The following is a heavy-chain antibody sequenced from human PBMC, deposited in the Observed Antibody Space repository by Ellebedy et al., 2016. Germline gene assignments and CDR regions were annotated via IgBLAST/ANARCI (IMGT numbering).Heavy chain of an antibody. CDR1: GFTFSSFW. J-gene: IGHJ5*02. V-gene: IGHV3-74*01. CDR2: INPDGGVT. Sequence: GGSLRLSCAASGFTFSSFWMHWVRQAPGKGLVWVSRINPDGGVTTYADSVKGRFTISRDNSKNTLYLQMNSLRAEDTAVYYCARGVGSGWFDPWGQGTLVTVSS. CDR3: ARGVGSGWFDP. D-gene: IGHD2-15*01.